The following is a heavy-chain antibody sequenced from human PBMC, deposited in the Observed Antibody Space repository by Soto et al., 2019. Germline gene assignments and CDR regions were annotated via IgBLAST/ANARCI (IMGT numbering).Heavy chain of an antibody. J-gene: IGHJ6*02. D-gene: IGHD6-13*01. V-gene: IGHV1-3*01. CDR2: INAGNGNR. CDR3: ASSSSWGWLDYFFGLDV. Sequence: ASVKVSCKASGYSFGNYAVHWVRQAPGQGLEWMGWINAGNGNRIYSQKFQGRVTITRDTSASTAYIDLSSLTSEDTAVYYCASSSSWGWLDYFFGLDVWGQGTTVTV. CDR1: GYSFGNYA.